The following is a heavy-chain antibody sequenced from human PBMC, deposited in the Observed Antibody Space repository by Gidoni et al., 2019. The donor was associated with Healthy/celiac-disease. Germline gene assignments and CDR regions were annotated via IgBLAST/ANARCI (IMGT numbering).Heavy chain of an antibody. Sequence: QLQLQESGPGLVKPSETLSLSCTVSGGSISSRRHDWVWIRQPPGKGLEWIGSIYYSGSTYYNPSLKSRVTISVDTSKNQFSLKLSSVTAADTAVYYCASEYYDFWSGYKKDDYWGQGTLVTVSS. CDR3: ASEYYDFWSGYKKDDY. V-gene: IGHV4-39*01. D-gene: IGHD3-3*01. CDR2: IYYSGST. CDR1: GGSISSRRHD. J-gene: IGHJ4*02.